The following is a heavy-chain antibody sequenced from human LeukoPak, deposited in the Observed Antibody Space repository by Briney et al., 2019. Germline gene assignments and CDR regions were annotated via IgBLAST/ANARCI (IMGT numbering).Heavy chain of an antibody. Sequence: SETLSLTCTVSGGSISSGGYYWSWIRQHPGKGLEWIGYIYYSGSTYYNPSLKSRVTISVDTSKNQFSLKLSSVTAADTAVYYCARVSVICGGDRYSFDYWGQGTLVTVSS. CDR2: IYYSGST. V-gene: IGHV4-31*03. J-gene: IGHJ4*02. D-gene: IGHD2-21*02. CDR1: GGSISSGGYY. CDR3: ARVSVICGGDRYSFDY.